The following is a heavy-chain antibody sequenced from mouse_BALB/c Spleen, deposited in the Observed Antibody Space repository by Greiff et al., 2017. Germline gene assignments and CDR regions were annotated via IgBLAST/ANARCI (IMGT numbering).Heavy chain of an antibody. Sequence: EVQGVESGGGLVQPGGSRKLSCAASGFTFSSFGMHWVRQAPEKGLEWVAYISSGSSTIYYADTVKGRFTISRDNPKNTLFLQMTSLRSEDTAMYYCARGDYDYDAWFAYWGQGTLVTVSA. J-gene: IGHJ3*01. V-gene: IGHV5-17*02. CDR1: GFTFSSFG. CDR2: ISSGSSTI. D-gene: IGHD2-4*01. CDR3: ARGDYDYDAWFAY.